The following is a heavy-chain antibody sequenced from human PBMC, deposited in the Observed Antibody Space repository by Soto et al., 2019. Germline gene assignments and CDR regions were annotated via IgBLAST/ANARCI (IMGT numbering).Heavy chain of an antibody. CDR1: GVSISSGKW. Sequence: SETLSLTCTISGVSISSGKWWSWVRQPPGEGLEWIGEIFHTGNTDYKPSLKSRVSILVDKSKNQFSLNLDSVTAADTAVYYRARNLFDSRGYPPEVWGQGILVTVSS. J-gene: IGHJ4*02. V-gene: IGHV4-4*02. D-gene: IGHD3-22*01. CDR3: ARNLFDSRGYPPEV. CDR2: IFHTGNT.